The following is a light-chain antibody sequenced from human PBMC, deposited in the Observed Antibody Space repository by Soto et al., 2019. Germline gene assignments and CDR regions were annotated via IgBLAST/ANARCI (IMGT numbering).Light chain of an antibody. J-gene: IGKJ4*01. CDR2: GAS. CDR3: QECDGSPRLN. Sequence: EIVLTQSPGTLSLSPGERATLSCRASPSVSSSYLAWYQQKPGQAPRLLIYGASSRATGIPDRFSGSGSGTDFTLTISRLEPEDFAVYYCQECDGSPRLNCGGGTKLEIK. V-gene: IGKV3-20*01. CDR1: PSVSSSY.